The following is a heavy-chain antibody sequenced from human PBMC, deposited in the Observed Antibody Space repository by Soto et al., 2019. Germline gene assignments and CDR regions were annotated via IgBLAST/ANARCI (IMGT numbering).Heavy chain of an antibody. D-gene: IGHD6-6*01. Sequence: SETLSLTCAVYGGSFSGYYWSWIRQPPGKGLEWIGEINHSGSTNYNPSLKSRVTVSVDTSKNQFSLKLSSVTAADTAVYYCASVSSSSLSDAFDIWGQGTMVTVSS. CDR1: GGSFSGYY. CDR3: ASVSSSSLSDAFDI. CDR2: INHSGST. V-gene: IGHV4-34*01. J-gene: IGHJ3*02.